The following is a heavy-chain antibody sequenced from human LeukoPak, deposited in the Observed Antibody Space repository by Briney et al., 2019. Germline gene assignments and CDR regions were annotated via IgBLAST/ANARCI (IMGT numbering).Heavy chain of an antibody. CDR1: GFTFGNYG. V-gene: IGHV3-30*18. Sequence: GGSLRLSCAASGFTFGNYGMHWVRQAPGKGLEWVAIISYDGSNKYYADSVKGRFTISRDNSKNTLYLQMNSLRAEDTAIYYCAKDPDYGDYVNYFDYWGQGTLVIVSS. CDR3: AKDPDYGDYVNYFDY. D-gene: IGHD4-17*01. CDR2: ISYDGSNK. J-gene: IGHJ4*02.